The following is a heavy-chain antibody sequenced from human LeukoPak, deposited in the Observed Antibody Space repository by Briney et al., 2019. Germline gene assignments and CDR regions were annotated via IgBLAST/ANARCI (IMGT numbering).Heavy chain of an antibody. CDR1: GGSISSYY. CDR3: ARVIQVRGVIADYGMDV. D-gene: IGHD3-10*01. CDR2: IYYSGST. J-gene: IGHJ6*04. Sequence: SETLSLTCTVSGGSISSYYWSWVRQPPGKGLEWIGYIYYSGSTNYNPALTSRVTISVDTSKNQFSLKLSSVTAADTAVYYCARVIQVRGVIADYGMDVWGKGTTVTVSS. V-gene: IGHV4-59*01.